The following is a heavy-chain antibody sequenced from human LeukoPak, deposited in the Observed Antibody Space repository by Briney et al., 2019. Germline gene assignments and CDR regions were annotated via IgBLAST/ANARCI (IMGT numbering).Heavy chain of an antibody. CDR2: ISQDGSAK. V-gene: IGHV3-7*03. J-gene: IGHJ4*02. CDR1: GFTFSNYW. Sequence: PGGSLRLSCAASGFTFSNYWMSWVRQVPGKGLEWVASISQDGSAKTYVDSVKGRFTISRDNAKNSLYLQMNSLRAEDTALYYCAKVSEEYYYDSSGYSPYYFDYWGQGTLVTVS. D-gene: IGHD3-22*01. CDR3: AKVSEEYYYDSSGYSPYYFDY.